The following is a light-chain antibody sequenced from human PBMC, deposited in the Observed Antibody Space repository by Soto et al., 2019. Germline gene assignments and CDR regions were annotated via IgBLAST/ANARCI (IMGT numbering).Light chain of an antibody. CDR2: LVS. CDR1: QSLLNSNGYTY. Sequence: EIVMTQSPLSLPATPGEPASISCRSSQSLLNSNGYTYLDWYLQKPGQSPQFLIYLVSNRSSGVPDRFSGSGSGTDFTLKISSVEAEDVGVYFCMQAAQTPYTFGQGTKLEIK. V-gene: IGKV2-28*01. CDR3: MQAAQTPYT. J-gene: IGKJ2*01.